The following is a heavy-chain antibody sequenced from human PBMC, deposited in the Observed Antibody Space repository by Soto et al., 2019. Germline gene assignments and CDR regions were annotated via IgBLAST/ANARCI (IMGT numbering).Heavy chain of an antibody. J-gene: IGHJ2*01. Sequence: ASVKVSCKASGYRFTSYGISRVRQAPGQGLEWMGWISGYNGNTDYAQELQGRVTMTTDTSTSTAYMELTSLRSDDTAVYYCARDLGQQVISRAWFFDFWGRGTLVTVSS. CDR2: ISGYNGNT. D-gene: IGHD6-13*01. CDR1: GYRFTSYG. CDR3: ARDLGQQVISRAWFFDF. V-gene: IGHV1-18*01.